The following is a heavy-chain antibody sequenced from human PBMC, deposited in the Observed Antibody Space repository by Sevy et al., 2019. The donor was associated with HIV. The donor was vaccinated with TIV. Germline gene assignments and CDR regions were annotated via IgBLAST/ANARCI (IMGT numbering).Heavy chain of an antibody. V-gene: IGHV1-69*13. D-gene: IGHD3-3*01. CDR3: ARRGITIFGVLTFDI. CDR1: GDTFNTYA. J-gene: IGHJ3*02. CDR2: IVPKFGTA. Sequence: ASVKVSCKASGDTFNTYAIVWVREAPGQGLEWMGGIVPKFGTANYAQKFQGKVTMTADESTSTVYMELSSLRSEDTAVYYCARRGITIFGVLTFDIWGQGTTVTVSS.